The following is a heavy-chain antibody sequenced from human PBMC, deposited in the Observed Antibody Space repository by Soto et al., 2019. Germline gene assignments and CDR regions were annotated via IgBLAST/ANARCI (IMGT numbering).Heavy chain of an antibody. Sequence: QVQLQESGPGLVKPSETLSLTCTVSGGSIGGYYWSWIRQPPGKGLEWIGYIYYSGITNYNPSLKSRVTMLIDTSKNQFYLTLSSVTAADKAVYYCVRDIEVEPAHYYYGSHVWGQGTTVTVSS. CDR1: GGSIGGYY. CDR3: VRDIEVEPAHYYYGSHV. J-gene: IGHJ6*02. D-gene: IGHD3-10*01. CDR2: IYYSGIT. V-gene: IGHV4-59*01.